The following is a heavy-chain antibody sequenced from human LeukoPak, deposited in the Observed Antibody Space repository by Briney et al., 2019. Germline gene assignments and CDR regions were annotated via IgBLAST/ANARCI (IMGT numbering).Heavy chain of an antibody. CDR2: INHSGST. D-gene: IGHD2-8*01. CDR3: ARGYNGLYYMDV. CDR1: GGSISSSSYY. Sequence: SETLSLTCTVSGGSISSSSYYWGWIRQPPGKGLEWIGEINHSGSTNYNPSLKSRVTISVDTSKNQFSLKLNSVTAADTAVYYCARGYNGLYYMDVWGKGTTVTVSS. V-gene: IGHV4-39*07. J-gene: IGHJ6*03.